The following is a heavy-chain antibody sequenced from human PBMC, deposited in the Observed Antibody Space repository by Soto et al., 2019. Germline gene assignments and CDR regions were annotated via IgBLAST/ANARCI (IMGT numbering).Heavy chain of an antibody. V-gene: IGHV1-46*01. CDR2: INPSGGST. D-gene: IGHD6-19*01. J-gene: IGHJ4*02. Sequence: ASVKVSCKASGYRFTTYQMHWVRQAPGQGLEWMGTINPSGGSTSYAQRFQGRVTMTRDTSTSTVYMQLSSLRSEDTALYYCARGDSNGWYFDYWGQGALVTVSS. CDR1: GYRFTTYQ. CDR3: ARGDSNGWYFDY.